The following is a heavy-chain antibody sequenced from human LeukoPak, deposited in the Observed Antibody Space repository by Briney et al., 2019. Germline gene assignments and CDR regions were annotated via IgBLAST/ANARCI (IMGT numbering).Heavy chain of an antibody. CDR2: IYYSGST. D-gene: IGHD5-18*01. CDR1: GGSISSSSYY. V-gene: IGHV4-39*07. J-gene: IGHJ4*02. Sequence: SETLSLTCTVSGGSISSSSYYWGWIRQPPGKGLEWIGSIYYSGSTYYNPSLKSRVTISVDTSKNQFSLKLSSVTAADTAVYYCATTSRNVDTAMVAFDYWGQGTLVTVSS. CDR3: ATTSRNVDTAMVAFDY.